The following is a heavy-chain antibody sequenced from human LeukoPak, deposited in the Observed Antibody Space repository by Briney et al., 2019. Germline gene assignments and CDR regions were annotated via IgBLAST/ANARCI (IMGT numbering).Heavy chain of an antibody. V-gene: IGHV3-23*01. CDR2: ISGSGGST. J-gene: IGHJ4*02. CDR3: AKDSAEYYYDSSGSYYFDY. D-gene: IGHD3-22*01. Sequence: GGSLRLSCAASGFTFSSYAMNWVRQAPGKGLEWVSGISGSGGSTYYADSVKGRFTISRDNSKSTLYLQMNSLRAEDTAVYYCAKDSAEYYYDSSGSYYFDYWDQGTLATVSS. CDR1: GFTFSSYA.